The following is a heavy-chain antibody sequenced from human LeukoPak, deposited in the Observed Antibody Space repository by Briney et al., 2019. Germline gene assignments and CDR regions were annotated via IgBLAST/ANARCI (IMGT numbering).Heavy chain of an antibody. Sequence: PGGSLRLSCAASGFTFSSHTMNWVRQAPGKGLEWVSSISSSSTYIYYADSVKGRFTISRDNAKNSLYLQMSSLRAEDTSVYYCARAPSPLAVAGTDYWGQGTLVTVSS. V-gene: IGHV3-21*01. CDR3: ARAPSPLAVAGTDY. J-gene: IGHJ4*02. D-gene: IGHD6-19*01. CDR1: GFTFSSHT. CDR2: ISSSSTYI.